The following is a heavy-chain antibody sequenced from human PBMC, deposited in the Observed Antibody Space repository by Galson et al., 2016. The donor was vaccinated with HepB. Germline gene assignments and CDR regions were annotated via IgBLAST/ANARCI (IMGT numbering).Heavy chain of an antibody. V-gene: IGHV3-23*01. CDR2: ISGTGGTT. CDR1: GFTFSNYA. CDR3: AKGDDFWSGYYGGT. J-gene: IGHJ5*02. D-gene: IGHD3-3*01. Sequence: LRLSCAASGFTFSNYAMSWVRQAPGKGLEWVSGISGTGGTTYYADSVKGRFTISRDNSKNTLYLRMNSLRAEDTAVYYCAKGDDFWSGYYGGTWGQGTLVTVSS.